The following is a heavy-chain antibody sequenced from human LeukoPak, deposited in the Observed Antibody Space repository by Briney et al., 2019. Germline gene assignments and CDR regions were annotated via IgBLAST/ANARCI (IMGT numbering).Heavy chain of an antibody. CDR2: ISDSGART. CDR3: AKGTPAGSYFDY. Sequence: GGSLRLSCAASGFTFSTCAMSWVRQAPGKGLEWVSAISDSGARTHYADSVKGRFTISRDNSKNMLYLQMNSLRAEDTAIYYCAKGTPAGSYFDYWGQGTLVAVSS. J-gene: IGHJ4*02. V-gene: IGHV3-23*01. D-gene: IGHD2-2*01. CDR1: GFTFSTCA.